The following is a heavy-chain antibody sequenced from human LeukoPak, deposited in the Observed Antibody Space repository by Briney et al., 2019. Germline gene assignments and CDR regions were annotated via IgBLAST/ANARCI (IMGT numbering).Heavy chain of an antibody. J-gene: IGHJ4*02. Sequence: SETLSLTCTVSGGSISSGSYYWSWIRQPGGKGLEWIGRIYTSGSTNYNPSLKSRVTISVDTSKNQFSLKLSSVTAADTAVYYCAREVGWYVRYFDYWGQGTLVTVSS. CDR3: AREVGWYVRYFDY. CDR2: IYTSGST. V-gene: IGHV4-61*02. D-gene: IGHD6-19*01. CDR1: GGSISSGSYY.